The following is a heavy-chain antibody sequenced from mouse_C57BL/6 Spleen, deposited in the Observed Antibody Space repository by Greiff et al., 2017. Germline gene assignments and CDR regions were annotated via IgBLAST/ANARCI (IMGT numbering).Heavy chain of an antibody. Sequence: QVQLQQSGAELVRPGTSVKMSCKASGYTFTNYWIGWAKQRPGHGLAWIGDIYPGGGYTNYNEKFKGKGTLTADKSSSTAYMQFSSLTSEDSAIYYCARALYYGSSLDYWGQGTTLTVSS. J-gene: IGHJ2*01. CDR1: GYTFTNYW. D-gene: IGHD1-1*01. CDR2: IYPGGGYT. V-gene: IGHV1-63*01. CDR3: ARALYYGSSLDY.